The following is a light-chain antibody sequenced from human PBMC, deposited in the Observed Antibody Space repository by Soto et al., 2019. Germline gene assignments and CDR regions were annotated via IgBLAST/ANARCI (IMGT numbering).Light chain of an antibody. J-gene: IGKJ1*01. Sequence: EIVLTQSPGTVSLSPGERATLSCRASQSVGSRWLAWYQQKPGQAPRVLIYGGSNRATGIPDRFSGSGSGTDFPLTISRLEPEDFAVYCCQQYYSSRTFGQGTKVEMK. CDR2: GGS. V-gene: IGKV3-20*01. CDR3: QQYYSSRT. CDR1: QSVGSRW.